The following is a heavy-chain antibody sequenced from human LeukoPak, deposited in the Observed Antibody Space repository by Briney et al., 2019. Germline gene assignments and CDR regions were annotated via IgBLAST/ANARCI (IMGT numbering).Heavy chain of an antibody. D-gene: IGHD5-12*01. J-gene: IGHJ4*02. CDR1: GGSISSGGYS. V-gene: IGHV4-30-4*07. Sequence: SETLSLTCAVSGGSISSGGYSWSWIRQPPGKGLEWIGYIYYSGSTYYNPSLKSRVTISVDTSKNQLSLKLSSVTAADTAVYYCAREVATIRGYYFDYWGQGTLVTVSS. CDR3: AREVATIRGYYFDY. CDR2: IYYSGST.